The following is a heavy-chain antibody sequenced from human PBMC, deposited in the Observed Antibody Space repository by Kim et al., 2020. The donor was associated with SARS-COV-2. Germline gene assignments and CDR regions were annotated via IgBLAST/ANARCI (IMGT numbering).Heavy chain of an antibody. CDR3: ARLSRGSGSDQRAAFNI. V-gene: IGHV4-59*08. J-gene: IGHJ3*02. Sequence: SETLSLTCTVSGGSINSYYWNWIRQPPGKGLEWIGYVSYSGSPYYNLPLRSRVTMSVDASKNQFSLNLSSVTAADTAVYFFARLSRGSGSDQRAAFNIWGQGTMVTVST. CDR2: VSYSGSP. CDR1: GGSINSYY. D-gene: IGHD1-26*01.